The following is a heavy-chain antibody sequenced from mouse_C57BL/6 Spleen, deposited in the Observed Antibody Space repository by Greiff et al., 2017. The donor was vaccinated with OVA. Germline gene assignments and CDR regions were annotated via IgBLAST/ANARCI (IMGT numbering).Heavy chain of an antibody. V-gene: IGHV5-17*01. Sequence: EVQRVESGGGLVKPGGSLKLSCAASGFTFSDYGMHWVRQAPEKGLEWVAYISSGSSSIYYADTVKGRFTISRDNAKNTLFLQMTSLRSEDTAMYYCARQDGFYFDYWGQGTTLTVSS. CDR3: ARQDGFYFDY. J-gene: IGHJ2*01. D-gene: IGHD2-3*01. CDR1: GFTFSDYG. CDR2: ISSGSSSI.